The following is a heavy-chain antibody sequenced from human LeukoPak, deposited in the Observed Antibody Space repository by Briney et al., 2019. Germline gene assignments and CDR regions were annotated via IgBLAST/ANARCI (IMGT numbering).Heavy chain of an antibody. D-gene: IGHD5-18*01. Sequence: QSGGSLRLSCAASGFTFTDYYMSWARQAPGKGLEWVSAITASGDNTYYADSVKGRLTISRGNSKNTLYLQMNSLRAEDTAVYYYAKGNGYSYGRYYFDYWGQGTLVTVSS. CDR2: ITASGDNT. CDR3: AKGNGYSYGRYYFDY. J-gene: IGHJ4*02. V-gene: IGHV3-23*01. CDR1: GFTFTDYY.